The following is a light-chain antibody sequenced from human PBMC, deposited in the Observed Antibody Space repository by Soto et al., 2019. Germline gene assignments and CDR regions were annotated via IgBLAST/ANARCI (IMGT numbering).Light chain of an antibody. V-gene: IGKV3-15*01. CDR2: GAS. J-gene: IGKJ1*01. CDR1: QSVNSN. CDR3: QQYNNWPGT. Sequence: EIVMTQSPATLSVSPGERATLSCRASQSVNSNLAWYQQKPGQAPRLLIYGASTRATGIPARFSGSGSGTEFTLTISSLQSEDFAVYYRQQYNNWPGTFGQGTKVEIK.